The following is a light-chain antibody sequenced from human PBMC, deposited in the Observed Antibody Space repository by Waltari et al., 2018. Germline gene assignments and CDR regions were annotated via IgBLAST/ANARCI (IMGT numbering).Light chain of an antibody. CDR2: GAS. CDR1: QSVSSSY. J-gene: IGKJ4*01. V-gene: IGKV3-20*01. Sequence: EIVLTQSPGTLSLSPGERATLSCRASQSVSSSYLAWYQQKPGQAPRLLIYGASSRATGIPDRFSGSGSGTDFTLTISRLEPEDFAVYYWQQYGSSPLLLTFGGGTKVEIK. CDR3: QQYGSSPLLLT.